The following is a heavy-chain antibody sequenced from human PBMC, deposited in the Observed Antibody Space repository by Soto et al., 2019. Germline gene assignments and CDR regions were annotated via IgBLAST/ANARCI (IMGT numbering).Heavy chain of an antibody. CDR1: GYTFTSYW. Sequence: SLKISCKASGYTFTSYWIGWVRQMPGKGLEWMGFIYPGDSDARYSPSFEGQVTISVDKSINTAYLRWNSLKASDTAIYYCARQPDYNILTGYLYYSDYWGQGTPVTVSS. D-gene: IGHD3-9*01. J-gene: IGHJ4*02. V-gene: IGHV5-51*01. CDR2: IYPGDSDA. CDR3: ARQPDYNILTGYLYYSDY.